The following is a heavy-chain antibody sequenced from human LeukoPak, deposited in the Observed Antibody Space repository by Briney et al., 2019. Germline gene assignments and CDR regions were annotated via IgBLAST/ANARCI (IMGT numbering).Heavy chain of an antibody. Sequence: PSETLSLTCTVSGGSVSSGSYYWGWIRQPPGKGLEWIGEINHSGSTNYNPSLKSRVTISVDTSKNQFSLKLSSVTAADTAVYYCARHLVAAGTILSWFDPWGQGTLVTVSS. CDR1: GGSVSSGSYY. CDR2: INHSGST. CDR3: ARHLVAAGTILSWFDP. J-gene: IGHJ5*02. V-gene: IGHV4-39*07. D-gene: IGHD6-13*01.